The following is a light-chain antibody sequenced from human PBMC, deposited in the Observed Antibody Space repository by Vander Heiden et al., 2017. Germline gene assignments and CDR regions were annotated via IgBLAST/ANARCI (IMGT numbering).Light chain of an antibody. CDR1: QSVSSN. Sequence: EILLTQSPAPLSASPRERATLSCRDSQSVSSNLAWYQQKPGQAPRLLICGASTRATGIPARFSGSGSGTEFTLTISSLQSEDFAIYYCQQYNNWPPIFGGGTKVEIK. CDR2: GAS. V-gene: IGKV3-15*01. J-gene: IGKJ4*01. CDR3: QQYNNWPPI.